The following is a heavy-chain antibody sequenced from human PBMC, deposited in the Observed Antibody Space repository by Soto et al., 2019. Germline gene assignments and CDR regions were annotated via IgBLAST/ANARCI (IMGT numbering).Heavy chain of an antibody. CDR3: ARTSYCSGGTCTNWFDP. J-gene: IGHJ5*02. CDR1: GYTFNDYA. D-gene: IGHD2-15*01. CDR2: ISASIGHT. V-gene: IGHV1-18*01. Sequence: ASVKVSCKASGYTFNDYAITWVRQAPGQGLEWVGWISASIGHTNYAQSFEGRVSVTTDRSTTTAYMELRSLRYDDTAVYYCARTSYCSGGTCTNWFDPWGQGTLVTVS.